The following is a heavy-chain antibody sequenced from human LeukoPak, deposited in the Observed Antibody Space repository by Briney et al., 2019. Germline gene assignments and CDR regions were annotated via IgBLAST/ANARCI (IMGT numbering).Heavy chain of an antibody. V-gene: IGHV1-8*01. J-gene: IGHJ3*02. D-gene: IGHD3-10*01. CDR1: GYTFTSYD. Sequence: GASVKVSCKASGYTFTSYDINWVRQATGQGLEWMGWMNPNSGNTGYAQKFQGRVTMTRNTSISTAYMELSSLRSEDTAVYYCAIQFYGGGSYYGWSAFDIWGQGTMVTVSS. CDR3: AIQFYGGGSYYGWSAFDI. CDR2: MNPNSGNT.